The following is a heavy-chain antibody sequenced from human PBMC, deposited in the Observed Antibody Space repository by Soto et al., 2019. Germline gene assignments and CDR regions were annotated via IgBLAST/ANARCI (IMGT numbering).Heavy chain of an antibody. Sequence: ASVKVSCKASGYTFTSYGISWVRQAPGQGLEWMGWISAYNGNTNYAQKLQGRVTMTTDTSTSTAYMELRSLRSDDTAVYYCARANSRRNWGSRKEDYWGQGTLVTVSS. J-gene: IGHJ4*02. V-gene: IGHV1-18*01. D-gene: IGHD7-27*01. CDR1: GYTFTSYG. CDR2: ISAYNGNT. CDR3: ARANSRRNWGSRKEDY.